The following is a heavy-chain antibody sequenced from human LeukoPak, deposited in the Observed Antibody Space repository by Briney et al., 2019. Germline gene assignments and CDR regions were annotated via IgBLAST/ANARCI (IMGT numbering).Heavy chain of an antibody. D-gene: IGHD6-13*01. CDR2: IYYGGST. J-gene: IGHJ4*02. V-gene: IGHV4-30-4*01. CDR1: GGSVSSHDYY. Sequence: SQTLSLTCTVSGGSVSSHDYYWTWIRQPPGKGLEWIGYIYYGGSTSYNPSLKSRVTISVDTSKNQFSLKLSSVTAADTAVYYCARCYSSSWQRLDNWGQGTLVIVSS. CDR3: ARCYSSSWQRLDN.